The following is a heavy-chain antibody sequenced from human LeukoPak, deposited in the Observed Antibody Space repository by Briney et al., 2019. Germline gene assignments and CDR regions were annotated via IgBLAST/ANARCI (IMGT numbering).Heavy chain of an antibody. CDR2: IFRDGTA. Sequence: PSETLSLTCTVSGGSISSYYWSWIRQPAGKGPEWIGSIFRDGTAYYNPSLKSRVSISVDTSRNQFFLNLRSVTAADTAVYYCAREGGLRYFDWLFDYFDYWGQGTLVTVSS. V-gene: IGHV4-4*07. J-gene: IGHJ4*02. CDR3: AREGGLRYFDWLFDYFDY. CDR1: GGSISSYY. D-gene: IGHD3-9*01.